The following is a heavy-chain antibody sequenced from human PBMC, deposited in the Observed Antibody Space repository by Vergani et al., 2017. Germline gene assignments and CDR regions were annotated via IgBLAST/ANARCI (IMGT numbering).Heavy chain of an antibody. V-gene: IGHV1-69*01. CDR1: GGTFSSYA. J-gene: IGHJ6*03. Sequence: QVQLVQSGAEVKKPGSSVKVSCKASGGTFSSYAISWVRQAPGQGLEWMGGIIPIFGTANYAQKFQGRVTITADESTSTAYMELSSLRSEDTAVYYCATRAGSYLHPPYDYYYMDVWGKGTTVTVSS. CDR3: ATRAGSYLHPPYDYYYMDV. D-gene: IGHD3-10*01. CDR2: IIPIFGTA.